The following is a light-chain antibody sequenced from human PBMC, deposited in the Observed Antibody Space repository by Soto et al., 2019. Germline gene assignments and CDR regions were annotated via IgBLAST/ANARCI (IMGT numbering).Light chain of an antibody. Sequence: EIVLTQSPGTLSLPPGGRATLSCRASQIVGTTSLAWYQQKPGQAPRLLIYGSSNRAPGIPARFSGGGSGTAFSLTISGLVHEDCAVYCCQHYGRSPIYTFGQGTKLAIK. V-gene: IGKV3-20*01. J-gene: IGKJ2*01. CDR2: GSS. CDR1: QIVGTTS. CDR3: QHYGRSPIYT.